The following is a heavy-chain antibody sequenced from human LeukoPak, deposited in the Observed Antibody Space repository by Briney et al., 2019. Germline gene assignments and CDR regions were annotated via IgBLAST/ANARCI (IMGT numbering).Heavy chain of an antibody. CDR2: ISGSGGST. D-gene: IGHD4-11*01. Sequence: PGGSLRLSCAASGFTFSSYAMSWVRQAPGKGLEGVSAISGSGGSTYYADSVKGRFTISRDNSKNTLYLQMNSLRAEDTAVYYCAKDEGVATVGGFDYWGQGTLVTVSS. V-gene: IGHV3-23*01. CDR1: GFTFSSYA. CDR3: AKDEGVATVGGFDY. J-gene: IGHJ4*02.